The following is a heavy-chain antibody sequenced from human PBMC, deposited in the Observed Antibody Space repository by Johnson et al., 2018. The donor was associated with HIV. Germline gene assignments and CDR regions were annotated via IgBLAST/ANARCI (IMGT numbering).Heavy chain of an antibody. Sequence: QVQLVESGGGVVQPGRSLRLSCSASGFSFNDYAMHWVRQAPGKGLEWVAVISFDGGAIYYADSVEGRFTISRDNSRDTLSLQMNSLRVEDTAVYYCAREREGAFDIWGQGTMVTVSS. J-gene: IGHJ3*02. CDR1: GFSFNDYA. CDR2: ISFDGGAI. CDR3: AREREGAFDI. V-gene: IGHV3-30-3*01.